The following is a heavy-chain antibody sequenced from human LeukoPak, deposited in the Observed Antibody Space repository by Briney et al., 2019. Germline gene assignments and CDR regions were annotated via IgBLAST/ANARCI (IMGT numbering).Heavy chain of an antibody. D-gene: IGHD2-21*01. J-gene: IGHJ4*02. Sequence: GSSVTVSCKASGCTFNGYYLLGVGPAPARGLAGVGWISPNSGGTNYAQKFQGRVTMTRDASISTAYMELSMLKSDDTAVYYCAKVSVAVPIADAIPDYFDFWGQGTLVTVSS. CDR3: AKVSVAVPIADAIPDYFDF. CDR2: ISPNSGGT. V-gene: IGHV1-2*02. CDR1: GCTFNGYY.